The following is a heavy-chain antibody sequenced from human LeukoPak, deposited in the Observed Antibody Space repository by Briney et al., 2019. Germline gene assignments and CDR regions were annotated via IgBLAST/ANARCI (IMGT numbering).Heavy chain of an antibody. CDR3: ARRDMDWGGFHS. V-gene: IGHV4-34*01. J-gene: IGHJ4*02. D-gene: IGHD3-10*01. CDR1: GGSFSGYY. Sequence: PSETLSLTCAVYGGSFSGYYWSWIRQPPGKEVEWIGSIYFSGNTYYHPSLRSRVTISVDTSKNQFSLHLRFVAAADTAVYFCARRDMDWGGFHSWGQGAQVTV. CDR2: IYFSGNT.